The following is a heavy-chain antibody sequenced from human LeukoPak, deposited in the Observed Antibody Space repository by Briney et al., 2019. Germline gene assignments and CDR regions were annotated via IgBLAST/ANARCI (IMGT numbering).Heavy chain of an antibody. J-gene: IGHJ4*02. D-gene: IGHD6-13*01. V-gene: IGHV4-61*08. Sequence: SETLSLTCTVSGASINSGGYYWSWIRQPPGKGLEWIGYIYYSGSTNYNPSLKSRVTISVDTSKNQFSLKLSSVTAADTAVYYCARSTYSSQDYWGQGTLVTVSS. CDR2: IYYSGST. CDR1: GASINSGGYY. CDR3: ARSTYSSQDY.